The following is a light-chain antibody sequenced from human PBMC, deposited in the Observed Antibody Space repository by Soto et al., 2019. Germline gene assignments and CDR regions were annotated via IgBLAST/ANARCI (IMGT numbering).Light chain of an antibody. CDR3: QQYNNWPIT. J-gene: IGKJ5*01. V-gene: IGKV1D-13*01. CDR1: QGINTF. Sequence: AIQLTQSPSSLSASVGDRVTITCRASQGINTFLAWYQQKAGKAPKLLIYGASTRATGIPARFSGSGSGTEFTLTISSLQSEDFAVYYCQQYNNWPITFGQGTRLEIK. CDR2: GAS.